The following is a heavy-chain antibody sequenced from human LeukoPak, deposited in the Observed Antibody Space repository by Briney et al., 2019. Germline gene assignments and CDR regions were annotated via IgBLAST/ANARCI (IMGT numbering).Heavy chain of an antibody. CDR2: IIPIFGTA. J-gene: IGHJ6*02. Sequence: GASVTVSCTASGGTFSSYAISWVRQAPGQGLEWMGGIIPIFGTANYAQKFQGRVTITADESTSTAYMELSSLRSEDTAVYYCAGGGDSAARYYYYYGMDVWGQGTTVTVSS. CDR1: GGTFSSYA. V-gene: IGHV1-69*13. D-gene: IGHD2-21*02. CDR3: AGGGDSAARYYYYYGMDV.